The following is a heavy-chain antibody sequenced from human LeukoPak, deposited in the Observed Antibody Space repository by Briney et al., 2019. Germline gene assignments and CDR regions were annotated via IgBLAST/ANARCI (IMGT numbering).Heavy chain of an antibody. J-gene: IGHJ4*02. V-gene: IGHV4-4*07. CDR2: IYTSGRT. CDR1: GGPISYYY. Sequence: NPSETLSLTCTVSGGPISYYYWNWIRQPAGKGLEWIGRIYTSGRTYYNPSLKSRVSMSVDTSKNQFSLKLSSVTAADTAVYYCARLSTVTTSFDYWGQGTLVTVSS. D-gene: IGHD4-11*01. CDR3: ARLSTVTTSFDY.